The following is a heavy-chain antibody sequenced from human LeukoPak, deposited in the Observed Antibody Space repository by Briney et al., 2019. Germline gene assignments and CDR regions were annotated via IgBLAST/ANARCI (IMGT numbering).Heavy chain of an antibody. CDR3: ARDSRRDGYNLDY. J-gene: IGHJ4*02. CDR1: GYSISSGYY. V-gene: IGHV4-38-2*02. CDR2: IYHSGST. D-gene: IGHD5-24*01. Sequence: PSETLSLTCTVSGYSISSGYYWGWIRQPPGKGLEWIGSIYHSGSTNYNPSLKSRVTISRDTSKNEFSLKLSSVTAADTAVYYCARDSRRDGYNLDYWGRGTLVTVSS.